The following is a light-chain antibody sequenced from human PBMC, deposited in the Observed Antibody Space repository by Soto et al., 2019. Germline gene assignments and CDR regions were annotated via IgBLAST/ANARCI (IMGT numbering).Light chain of an antibody. CDR2: GAS. CDR1: QSVSSSY. J-gene: IGKJ5*01. Sequence: EIVLTQSPVTLSLSPGERATLSCRASQSVSSSYLAWYQQKPGQAPRLLIYGASSRATGIPDRFSGSGSGTDFTLTIIRLEPEEFAVYYCQQYGSSPSTFGQGTRLEIK. V-gene: IGKV3-20*01. CDR3: QQYGSSPST.